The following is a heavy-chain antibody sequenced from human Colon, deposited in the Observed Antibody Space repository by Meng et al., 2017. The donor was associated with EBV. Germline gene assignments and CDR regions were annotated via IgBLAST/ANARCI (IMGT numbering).Heavy chain of an antibody. D-gene: IGHD4-17*01. CDR2: VNHSKST. CDR1: GGSLSDYC. CDR3: ARRTTVNLRSFDS. V-gene: IGHV4-34*02. Sequence: QVQLQQWGAGLLKPSETLSLTCAVYGGSLSDYCCHWIRQPPGKGLEWIGEVNHSKSTNYNPSLKSRITISLDTSKNQVSLRLNSVTAADTAVYYCARRTTVNLRSFDSWGQGTLVTVSS. J-gene: IGHJ4*02.